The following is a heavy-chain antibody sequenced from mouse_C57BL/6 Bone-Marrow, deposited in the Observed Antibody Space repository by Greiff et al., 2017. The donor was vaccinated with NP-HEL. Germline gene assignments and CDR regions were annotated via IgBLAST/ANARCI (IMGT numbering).Heavy chain of an antibody. V-gene: IGHV1-50*01. Sequence: QVQLQQPGAELVKPGASVKLSCKASGYTFTSYWMQWVKQRPGQGLEWIGEIDPSDSYTNYNQKFKGKATLTVDTSSSTAYMQLSSLTSEDSAVYYCAKVYSNYEDFDYWGQGTTLTVSS. CDR3: AKVYSNYEDFDY. CDR2: IDPSDSYT. J-gene: IGHJ2*01. CDR1: GYTFTSYW. D-gene: IGHD2-5*01.